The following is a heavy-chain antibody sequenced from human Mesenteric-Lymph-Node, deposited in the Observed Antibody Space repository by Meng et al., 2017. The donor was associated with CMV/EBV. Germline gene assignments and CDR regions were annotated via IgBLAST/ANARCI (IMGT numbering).Heavy chain of an antibody. V-gene: IGHV4-34*01. CDR3: ARRVGSGHYYFDY. Sequence: CAGDGGSFSGHYCSWIRQSPGKGLEWIGEINRSGSTNYSPSLKSRVTMSEDTSKNQFSLRLTSVTAADTAVYYCARRVGSGHYYFDYWGQGTLVTVSS. J-gene: IGHJ4*02. CDR1: GGSFSGHY. D-gene: IGHD3-22*01. CDR2: INRSGST.